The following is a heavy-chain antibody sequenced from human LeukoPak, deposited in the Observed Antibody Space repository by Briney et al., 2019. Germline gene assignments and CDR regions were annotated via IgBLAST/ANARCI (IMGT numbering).Heavy chain of an antibody. J-gene: IGHJ6*03. CDR1: GFAFTNAW. D-gene: IGHD3-3*01. V-gene: IGHV3-15*01. Sequence: PGGSLRLSCAASGFAFTNAWMSWVRQAPGKGLEWVGRIKSKNDGETTDYAAPVKGRFTISRDDSKNTLYLQMNSLKTEDTAVYYCTTDFWSGYAYYYYMDVWGKGTTVTVSS. CDR3: TTDFWSGYAYYYYMDV. CDR2: IKSKNDGETT.